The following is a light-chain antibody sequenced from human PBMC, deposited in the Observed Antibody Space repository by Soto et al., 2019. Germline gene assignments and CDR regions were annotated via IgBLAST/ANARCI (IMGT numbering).Light chain of an antibody. V-gene: IGLV2-8*01. CDR3: SSYVGIGNSLV. J-gene: IGLJ1*01. CDR1: SSDVGGYSY. Sequence: QSALTQPPSASGSPGQSVTISCTGTSSDVGGYSYVSWYQQHPGKAPKLMIYEVTKRTSGVPDRFSGSRSGNTASLIVSGLQAEDEADYYCSSYVGIGNSLVFGAGTKLTVL. CDR2: EVT.